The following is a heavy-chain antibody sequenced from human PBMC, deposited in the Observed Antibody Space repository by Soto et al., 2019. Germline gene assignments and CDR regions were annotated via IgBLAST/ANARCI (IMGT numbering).Heavy chain of an antibody. D-gene: IGHD1-26*01. Sequence: QMQLVQSGPEVKKPGTSVKVSCKASGFTFTSSAVQWVRQARGQRLEWIGWIVVGSGNTNYAQKFQERVTITRDMSTSTAYMELSSLRSEDTAVYYCAAQIETGATDYWGQGTLVTVSS. CDR1: GFTFTSSA. CDR2: IVVGSGNT. V-gene: IGHV1-58*01. J-gene: IGHJ4*02. CDR3: AAQIETGATDY.